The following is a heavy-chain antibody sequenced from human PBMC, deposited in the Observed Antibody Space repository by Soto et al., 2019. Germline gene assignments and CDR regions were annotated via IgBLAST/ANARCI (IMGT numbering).Heavy chain of an antibody. D-gene: IGHD5-18*01. CDR3: ARGAMAKFDY. CDR1: GGSLGIHG. CDR2: FIAMLGTP. Sequence: VKVSCKDSGGSLGIHGGAWVRQAPGQGLEWMGGFIAMLGTPTYAKKVQGRATITADESLTSSYLELRSLRSEDTAVYFCARGAMAKFDYWGQGTVVTVSS. V-gene: IGHV1-69*01. J-gene: IGHJ4*02.